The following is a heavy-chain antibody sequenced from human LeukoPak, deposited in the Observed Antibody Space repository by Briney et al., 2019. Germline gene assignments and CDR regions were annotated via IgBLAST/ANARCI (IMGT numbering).Heavy chain of an antibody. CDR2: ISSSSSTI. V-gene: IGHV3-48*01. D-gene: IGHD2-21*01. J-gene: IGHJ6*02. CDR1: GFTFSSYS. Sequence: PGGSLRLSCAASGFTFSSYSMNRVRQAPGKGLEWVSYISSSSSTIYYADSVKGRFTISRDNAKSSLYLQMNSLRAEDTAVCYCAREAYCGGDCYDMDVWGQGTTVTVSS. CDR3: AREAYCGGDCYDMDV.